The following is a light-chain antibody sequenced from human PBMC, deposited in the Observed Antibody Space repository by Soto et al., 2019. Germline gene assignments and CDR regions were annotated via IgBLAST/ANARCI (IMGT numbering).Light chain of an antibody. CDR2: DVS. Sequence: DIQITQSPSTLSASVGDRVTITCRARQSISAWSAWYQQKPEKAPNLLIYDVSTLDSEVPSRFSGSASGTEFTLIISSLESDFFASYCCQYYHLSSTFGQGTKVDIK. CDR3: QYYHLSST. J-gene: IGKJ1*01. CDR1: QSISAW. V-gene: IGKV1-5*01.